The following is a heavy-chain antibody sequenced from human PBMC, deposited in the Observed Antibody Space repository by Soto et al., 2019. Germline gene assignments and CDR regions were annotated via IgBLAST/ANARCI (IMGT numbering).Heavy chain of an antibody. V-gene: IGHV5-10-1*03. CDR2: IDPSDSQT. J-gene: IGHJ4*02. Sequence: EVRLEQSGAEVKKSGESLTLSCKGSGYSFAGYWITWVRQKPGKGLEWMGRIDPSDSQTYYSPSFRGHVTISVTKSITTVFLQWSSLRASDTAMYDYARQIYDSDTAPNFQNYFDSWGQRTPVTVSS. D-gene: IGHD5-18*01. CDR1: GYSFAGYW. CDR3: ARQIYDSDTAPNFQNYFDS.